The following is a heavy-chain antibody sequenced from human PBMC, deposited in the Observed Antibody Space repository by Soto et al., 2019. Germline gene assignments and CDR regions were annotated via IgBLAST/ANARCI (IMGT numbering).Heavy chain of an antibody. V-gene: IGHV3-48*02. CDR1: GFTFSSYS. CDR2: ISSSSSTI. Sequence: EVQLVESGGGLVQPGGSLRLSCAASGFTFSSYSMNWVRQAPGKGLEWVSYISSSSSTIYYADSVKGRFTISRDNDKNSLYLQMYSLGDEDAAMYYCARASGTLTWFNPWRKGTIVTVSS. J-gene: IGHJ5*01. CDR3: ARASGTLTWFNP. D-gene: IGHD3-10*01.